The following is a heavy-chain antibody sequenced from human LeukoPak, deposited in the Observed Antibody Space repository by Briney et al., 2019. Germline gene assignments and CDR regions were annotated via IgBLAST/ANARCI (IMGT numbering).Heavy chain of an antibody. D-gene: IGHD2-8*01. CDR2: INHSGST. J-gene: IGHJ3*02. Sequence: SETLSLTCAVYGGSFSGYYWSWIRQPPGKGLEWIGEINHSGSTNYNPSLKSRVTISVDTSKNQFSLKLSSVTAADTAVYYCARHPNADASDIWGQGTMVTVSS. CDR3: ARHPNADASDI. CDR1: GGSFSGYY. V-gene: IGHV4-34*01.